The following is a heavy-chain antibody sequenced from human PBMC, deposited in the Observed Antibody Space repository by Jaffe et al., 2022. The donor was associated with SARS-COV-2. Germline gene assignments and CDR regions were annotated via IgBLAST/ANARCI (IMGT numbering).Heavy chain of an antibody. D-gene: IGHD2-2*01. J-gene: IGHJ6*02. CDR1: GGSISSGSYY. CDR3: AREVVTSMRASYYYYYGMDV. V-gene: IGHV4-61*02. CDR2: IYTSGST. Sequence: QVQLQESGPGLVKPSQTLSLTCTVSGGSISSGSYYWSWIRQPAGKGLEWIGRIYTSGSTNYNPSLKSRVTISVDTSKNQFSLKLSSVTAADTAVYYCAREVVTSMRASYYYYYGMDVWGQGTTVTVSS.